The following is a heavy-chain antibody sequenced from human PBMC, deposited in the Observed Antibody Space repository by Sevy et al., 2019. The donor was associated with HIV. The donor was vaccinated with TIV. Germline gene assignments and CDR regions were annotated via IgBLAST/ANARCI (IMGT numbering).Heavy chain of an antibody. CDR3: ARVAGEYCTDDCYHRFDY. CDR1: GFTFTLYA. Sequence: GESLKISCAASGFTFTLYAIHWVRQAPGKGLEWVALISYSGTNKYYADSVKGRFTISRDDSKNTAYLQMNNLRTDDTAVYYCARVAGEYCTDDCYHRFDYWGQGTQVTVSS. V-gene: IGHV3-30-3*01. CDR2: ISYSGTNK. D-gene: IGHD2-21*02. J-gene: IGHJ4*02.